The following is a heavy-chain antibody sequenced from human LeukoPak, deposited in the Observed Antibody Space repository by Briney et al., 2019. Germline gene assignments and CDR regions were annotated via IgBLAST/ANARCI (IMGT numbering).Heavy chain of an antibody. CDR3: ARDIGRPTFGGVIATYLDY. Sequence: KPSETLSLTCTVSGGSISSYYWSWIRQPAGKGLGWIGRIYTSGSTNYNPSLKSRVTMSVDTSKNQFSLKLSSVTAADTAVYYCARDIGRPTFGGVIATYLDYWGQGTLVTVSS. V-gene: IGHV4-4*07. CDR2: IYTSGST. CDR1: GGSISSYY. D-gene: IGHD3-16*02. J-gene: IGHJ4*02.